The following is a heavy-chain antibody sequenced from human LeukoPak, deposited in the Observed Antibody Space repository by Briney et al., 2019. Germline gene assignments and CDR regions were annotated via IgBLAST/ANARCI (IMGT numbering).Heavy chain of an antibody. D-gene: IGHD5-12*01. V-gene: IGHV3-74*01. Sequence: PGGSLRLPCAASGFTFSSYWMHWVRQAPGKGLVWVSRINSDGSSTSYADSVKGRFTISRDNAKNTLYLQMNSLRAEDTAVYYCARDSFLRGYSGYDHFDYWGQGTLVTVSS. CDR1: GFTFSSYW. CDR3: ARDSFLRGYSGYDHFDY. CDR2: INSDGSST. J-gene: IGHJ4*02.